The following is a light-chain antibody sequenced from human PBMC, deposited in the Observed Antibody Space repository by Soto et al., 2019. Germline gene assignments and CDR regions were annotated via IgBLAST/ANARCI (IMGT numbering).Light chain of an antibody. Sequence: PGESATLSCRASQTVSITYLTWYQQKPGQAPRLLIFGASKRATGIPDRFSGRGSGREFTLTIRKLETGEFVGYYCQQYGRLRAFGRGTKVDIK. CDR2: GAS. CDR1: QTVSITY. V-gene: IGKV3-20*01. CDR3: QQYGRLRA. J-gene: IGKJ1*01.